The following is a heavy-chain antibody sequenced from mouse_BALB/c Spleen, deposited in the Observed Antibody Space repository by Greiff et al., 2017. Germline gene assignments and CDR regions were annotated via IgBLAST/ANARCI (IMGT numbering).Heavy chain of an antibody. CDR2: ISSGGSYT. CDR3: TRDGTGTIAY. CDR1: GFTFSSYT. Sequence: EVNLVESGGGLVKPGGSLKLSCAASGFTFSSYTMSWVRQTPEKRLEWVATISSGGSYTYYPDSVKGRFTISRDNAKNTLYLQMSSLKSEDTAMYYCTRDGTGTIAYWGQGTLVTVSA. V-gene: IGHV5-6-4*01. D-gene: IGHD4-1*01. J-gene: IGHJ3*01.